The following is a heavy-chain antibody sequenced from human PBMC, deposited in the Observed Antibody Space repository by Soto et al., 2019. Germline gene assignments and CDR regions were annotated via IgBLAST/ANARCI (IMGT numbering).Heavy chain of an antibody. Sequence: QVQLQQWGAGLLKPSETLSLTCAVYGGSFSGYYWSWIRQPPGKGLEWIREINHSGSTNYNPSLKSRVTISVDTSKNQFSLKLSSVTAADTAVYYCARRKSITMIVVVYWYFDLWGRGTLVTVSS. J-gene: IGHJ2*01. CDR1: GGSFSGYY. D-gene: IGHD3-22*01. CDR2: INHSGST. V-gene: IGHV4-34*01. CDR3: ARRKSITMIVVVYWYFDL.